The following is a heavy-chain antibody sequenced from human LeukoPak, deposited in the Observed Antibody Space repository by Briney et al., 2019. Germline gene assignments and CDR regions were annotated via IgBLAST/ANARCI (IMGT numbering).Heavy chain of an antibody. CDR3: ARASEVVVPAAARTYYYYMDV. V-gene: IGHV1-69*05. CDR2: IIPIFGTA. CDR1: GGTFSSYA. J-gene: IGHJ6*03. Sequence: ASVKVSCKASGGTFSSYAISWVRQAPGQRLEWMGGIIPIFGTANYAQKSQGRVTITTDESTSTAYMELSSLRSEDTAVYYCARASEVVVPAAARTYYYYMDVWGKGTTVTVSS. D-gene: IGHD2-2*01.